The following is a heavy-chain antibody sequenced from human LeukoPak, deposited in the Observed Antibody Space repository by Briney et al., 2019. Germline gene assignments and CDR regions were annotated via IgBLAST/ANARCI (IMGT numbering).Heavy chain of an antibody. V-gene: IGHV6-1*01. J-gene: IGHJ5*02. CDR1: GDSVSSNSAA. D-gene: IGHD6-13*01. Sequence: SQTLSLTCAISGDSVSSNSAAWNWIRQSPSRGLEWLGRTYYRSKWYNDYAVSVKSRITINPDTSKNQFSLQLNSVTPEDTAVYYCAGGGIAAARRVYNWFDPWGQGTLVTVSS. CDR2: TYYRSKWYN. CDR3: AGGGIAAARRVYNWFDP.